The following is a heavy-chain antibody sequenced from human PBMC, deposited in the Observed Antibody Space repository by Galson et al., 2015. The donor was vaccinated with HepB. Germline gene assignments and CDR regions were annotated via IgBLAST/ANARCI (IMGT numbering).Heavy chain of an antibody. CDR2: INPSGGST. CDR3: STVVKPTCTLYGGNAGTYYGMDV. Sequence: SVKVSCKASGYTFTSYYMHWVRQAPGQGLEWMGIINPSGGSTGYAQKFQGRVTMTRDTSTSTVYMELSSLRSEDTAVYYCSTVVKPTCTLYGGNAGTYYGMDVWGQGTTVTVS. V-gene: IGHV1-46*01. D-gene: IGHD4-23*01. J-gene: IGHJ6*02. CDR1: GYTFTSYY.